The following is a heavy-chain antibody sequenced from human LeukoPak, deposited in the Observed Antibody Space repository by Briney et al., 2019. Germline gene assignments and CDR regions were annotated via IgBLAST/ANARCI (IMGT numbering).Heavy chain of an antibody. D-gene: IGHD3-10*01. J-gene: IGHJ4*02. CDR1: GGSISSGGYY. Sequence: SETLSLTCTVSGGSISSGGYYWSWIRQHPGKGLEWIGYIYCSGSTYYNPSLKSRVTISVDTSKNQFSLKLSSVTAADTAVYYCSRVGYYGSGSYYNVWGQGTLVTVSS. CDR3: SRVGYYGSGSYYNV. V-gene: IGHV4-31*03. CDR2: IYCSGST.